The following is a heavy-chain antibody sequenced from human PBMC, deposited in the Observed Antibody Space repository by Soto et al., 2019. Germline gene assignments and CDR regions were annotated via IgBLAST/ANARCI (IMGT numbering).Heavy chain of an antibody. CDR1: GFTIGGGFCY. V-gene: IGHV4-31*03. CDR3: ARAVETAMAYFDY. CDR2: IYYSAST. D-gene: IGHD5-18*01. Sequence: HTKPAPSPFSGFTIGGGFCYLRWLRKHPGKGLEWIGYIYYSASTYYNPSLKSRVTISVDTSKNQFSLKLSSVTAADTAVYSCARAVETAMAYFDYRGQRTLGNVSA. J-gene: IGHJ4*02.